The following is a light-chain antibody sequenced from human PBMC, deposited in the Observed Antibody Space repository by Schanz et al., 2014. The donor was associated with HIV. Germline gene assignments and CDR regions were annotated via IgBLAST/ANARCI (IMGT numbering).Light chain of an antibody. CDR1: QIISTS. CDR2: DAS. Sequence: EAVLTQSPATLSVYPGERVTLSCRTTQIISTSLAWYQQRPGQAPRLLIYDASNRATGIPARFSGSGSGTDFTLTISSLEPEDFAVYYCHQYGSSPRTFGQGTKVEI. V-gene: IGKV3-20*01. CDR3: HQYGSSPRT. J-gene: IGKJ1*01.